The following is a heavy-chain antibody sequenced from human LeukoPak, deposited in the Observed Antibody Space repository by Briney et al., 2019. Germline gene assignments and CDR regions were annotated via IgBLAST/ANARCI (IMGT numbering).Heavy chain of an antibody. CDR1: GFTFSSYW. D-gene: IGHD2-21*02. J-gene: IGHJ4*02. CDR3: ARVLSAYCGGDCYSKGY. V-gene: IGHV3-74*01. Sequence: GGSLRLSCAASGFTFSSYWMHWVRQAPGKGLVWVSRINSDGSSTSYADSVKGRFTISRDNAKNTLYLQMNSLRAEDTAVYYCARVLSAYCGGDCYSKGYWGQGTLVTVSS. CDR2: INSDGSST.